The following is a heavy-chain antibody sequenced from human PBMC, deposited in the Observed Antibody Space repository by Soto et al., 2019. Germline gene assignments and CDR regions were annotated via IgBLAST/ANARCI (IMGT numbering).Heavy chain of an antibody. CDR1: GGSFSGYY. J-gene: IGHJ6*02. CDR2: INHSGST. Sequence: KTSETLSLTCAVYGGSFSGYYWSWIRQPPGKGLEWIGEINHSGSTNYNPSLKSRVTILVDTSKYQFSLKLSSVTAADTAVYYCARVSRELRNYYYYGMDVWGQGTTVTVSS. V-gene: IGHV4-34*01. D-gene: IGHD1-7*01. CDR3: ARVSRELRNYYYYGMDV.